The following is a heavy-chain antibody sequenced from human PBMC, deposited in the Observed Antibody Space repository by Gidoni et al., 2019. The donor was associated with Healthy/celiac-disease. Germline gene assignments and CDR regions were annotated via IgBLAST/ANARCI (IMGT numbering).Heavy chain of an antibody. D-gene: IGHD3-9*01. V-gene: IGHV4-34*01. CDR1: GGSFSGYY. CDR3: ALSLTGDWFDP. Sequence: QVQLQQWGAGLLKPSETLSLPCAVYGGSFSGYYWSWIRQPPGKGLEWIGEINHSGSTNYNPSLKSRVTISVDTSKNQFSLKLSSVTAADTAVYYCALSLTGDWFDPWGQGTLVTVSS. CDR2: INHSGST. J-gene: IGHJ5*02.